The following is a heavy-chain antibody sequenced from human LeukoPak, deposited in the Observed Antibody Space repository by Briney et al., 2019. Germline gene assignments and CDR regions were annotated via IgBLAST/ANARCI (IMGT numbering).Heavy chain of an antibody. Sequence: ASVKVSCKASGYTFTGYYMHWVRQAPGQGLEWMGRINPNSGGTNYAQMFQGRVTMTRDTSISTAYMELSRLRSDDTAVYYCARAIRGSGYSLLFDYWGQGTLVTVSS. CDR2: INPNSGGT. CDR1: GYTFTGYY. J-gene: IGHJ4*02. CDR3: ARAIRGSGYSLLFDY. D-gene: IGHD3-22*01. V-gene: IGHV1-2*06.